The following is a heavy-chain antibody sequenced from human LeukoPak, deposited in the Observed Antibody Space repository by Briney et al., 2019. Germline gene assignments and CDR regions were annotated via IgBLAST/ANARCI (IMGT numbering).Heavy chain of an antibody. J-gene: IGHJ4*02. Sequence: GASVKVSCKASGYTFTSYGISWVRQAPGQGLEWMGWISAHNGNTNYAQKLQGRVTMTTDTSTSTAYMELRSLRSDDTAVYYCARMYYYDSSGYYDDYWGQGTLVTVSS. D-gene: IGHD3-22*01. CDR2: ISAHNGNT. V-gene: IGHV1-18*01. CDR1: GYTFTSYG. CDR3: ARMYYYDSSGYYDDY.